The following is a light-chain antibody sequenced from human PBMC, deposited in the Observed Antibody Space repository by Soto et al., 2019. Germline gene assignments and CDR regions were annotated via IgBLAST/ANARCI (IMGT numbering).Light chain of an antibody. CDR2: RNS. V-gene: IGLV1-40*01. Sequence: QSVLTQPPSVSGAPGQRVTISCTGSSSNIGAGYDVHWYQQLPGTAPKLLIYRNSNRPSGVPDRFSGSKSGTSASLAITGLQAEDEADYYCQSYDSSLSGSGVFGGGTKLTV. CDR1: SSNIGAGYD. J-gene: IGLJ2*01. CDR3: QSYDSSLSGSGV.